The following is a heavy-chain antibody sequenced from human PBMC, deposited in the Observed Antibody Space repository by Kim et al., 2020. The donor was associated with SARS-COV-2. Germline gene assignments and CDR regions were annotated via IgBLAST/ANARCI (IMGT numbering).Heavy chain of an antibody. CDR1: GGSISSSSYY. CDR2: IYYSGST. Sequence: SETLSLTCTVSGGSISSSSYYWGWIRQPPGKGLEWIGSIYYSGSTYYNPSLKSRVTISVDTSKNQFSLKLSSVTAADTAVYYCARRDCSGGSCLGGYYFDYWGQGTLVTVSS. V-gene: IGHV4-39*01. CDR3: ARRDCSGGSCLGGYYFDY. D-gene: IGHD2-15*01. J-gene: IGHJ4*02.